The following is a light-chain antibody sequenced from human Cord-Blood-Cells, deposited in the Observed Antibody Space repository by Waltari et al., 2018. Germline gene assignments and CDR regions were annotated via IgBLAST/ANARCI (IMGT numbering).Light chain of an antibody. V-gene: IGKV1-33*01. CDR2: DAF. J-gene: IGKJ4*01. CDR1: QDISNY. Sequence: DIQMTQSPSSLSASVGDRVTITCQASQDISNYLNWYQQKPEKAPKLLIYDAFNLETGLPARFIQSRSHIEFTFTNSSIQPEEIATYDSEEYDNLTATVGVGTKVEIK. CDR3: EEYDNLTAT.